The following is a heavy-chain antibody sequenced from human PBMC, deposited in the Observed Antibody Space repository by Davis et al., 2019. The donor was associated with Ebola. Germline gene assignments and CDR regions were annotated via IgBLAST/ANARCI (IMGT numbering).Heavy chain of an antibody. Sequence: GEPLKISCKGSGYGFADYWIAWVRQTPGKGLEWMGVMYAGDSDTRYSPSFEGQVTISVDRSITTAYLQWSSLKASDTAIYYCARQESLYGSSDYWGQGTLVTVSS. V-gene: IGHV5-51*01. J-gene: IGHJ4*02. CDR3: ARQESLYGSSDY. CDR2: MYAGDSDT. D-gene: IGHD3-22*01. CDR1: GYGFADYW.